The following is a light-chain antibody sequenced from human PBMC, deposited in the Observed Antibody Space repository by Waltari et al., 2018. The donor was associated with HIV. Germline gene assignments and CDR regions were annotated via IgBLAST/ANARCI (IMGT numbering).Light chain of an antibody. CDR3: ASWDDVLSGPV. CDR2: KTN. J-gene: IGLJ2*01. Sequence: QSVLTQPPSASGTPGQRVTISCSGGRTNIGSNFVYWYHQLPGTAPKLLISKTNQRPSGVPDRFAGSKSGSSASLTISGLRSEDEAVYYCASWDDVLSGPVLGGGTKLTVL. CDR1: RTNIGSNF. V-gene: IGLV1-47*01.